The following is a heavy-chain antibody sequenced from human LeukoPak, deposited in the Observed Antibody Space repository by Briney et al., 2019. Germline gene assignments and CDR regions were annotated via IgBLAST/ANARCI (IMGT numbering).Heavy chain of an antibody. V-gene: IGHV4-4*07. CDR2: IYTSGST. D-gene: IGHD2-21*02. CDR3: ARHRPPGDWSAFDY. J-gene: IGHJ4*02. CDR1: GGSISSYY. Sequence: SETLSLTCTVSGGSISSYYWSWIRQPAGKGLEWIGRIYTSGSTNYNPSLKSRVTMSVDTSKNQFSLKLSSVTAADTAVYYCARHRPPGDWSAFDYWGQGTLVTVSS.